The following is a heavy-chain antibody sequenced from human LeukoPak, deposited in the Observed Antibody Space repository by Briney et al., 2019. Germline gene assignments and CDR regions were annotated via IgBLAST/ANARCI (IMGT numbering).Heavy chain of an antibody. D-gene: IGHD4-23*01. V-gene: IGHV1-46*01. CDR2: INPGGGST. Sequence: ASVKVSCKVSGYTFTSYYMHWVRQAPGQGLEWMGIINPGGGSTSYAQKFQGRVNMTRDTSTRTVYMELSRLRLEDTAVYYCAKLAVSEYFQHWGQGTLVTVSS. J-gene: IGHJ1*01. CDR3: AKLAVSEYFQH. CDR1: GYTFTSYY.